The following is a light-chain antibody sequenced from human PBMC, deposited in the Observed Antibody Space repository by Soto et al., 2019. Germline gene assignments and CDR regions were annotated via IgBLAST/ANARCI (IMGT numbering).Light chain of an antibody. CDR3: CSYAGSSTLGV. Sequence: QSALTQPASVSGSPGQSITISCTGTSSDVGSYNLVSWYQQHPGKAPKLMIYEGSKRPSGVSHRFSGSKSGNTASLTISGPQAEDEADYYCCSYAGSSTLGVFGGGTKVTVL. CDR1: SSDVGSYNL. CDR2: EGS. J-gene: IGLJ3*02. V-gene: IGLV2-23*01.